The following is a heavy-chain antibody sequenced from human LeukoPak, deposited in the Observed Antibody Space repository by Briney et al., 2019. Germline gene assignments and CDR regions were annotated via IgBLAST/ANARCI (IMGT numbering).Heavy chain of an antibody. CDR3: ARDHTPEGDEYFKH. Sequence: GGSLRLSCAASGFTFSSYWMSWVRQAPGKGLEWVANIKQDGSEKYYVDSVKGRFTISRDNAKNSLYLQMNSLRAEDTAVYYCARDHTPEGDEYFKHWGQGTLVTVSS. CDR2: IKQDGSEK. CDR1: GFTFSSYW. D-gene: IGHD1-14*01. J-gene: IGHJ1*01. V-gene: IGHV3-7*01.